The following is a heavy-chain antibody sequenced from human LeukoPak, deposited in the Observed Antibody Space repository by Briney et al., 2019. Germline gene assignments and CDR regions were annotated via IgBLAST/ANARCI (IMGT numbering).Heavy chain of an antibody. CDR1: GGSFSDYF. V-gene: IGHV4-34*01. Sequence: SETLSLTCAVYGGSFSDYFWGWIRQPPGKGLEWIGEINHSGRTYYNPSLKSRVTISVDTSKNQFSLKLSSVTAADTAVYYCATCSTGPLLRGSCLYWGQGTLVTVSS. D-gene: IGHD2-2*01. CDR3: ATCSTGPLLRGSCLY. J-gene: IGHJ4*02. CDR2: INHSGRT.